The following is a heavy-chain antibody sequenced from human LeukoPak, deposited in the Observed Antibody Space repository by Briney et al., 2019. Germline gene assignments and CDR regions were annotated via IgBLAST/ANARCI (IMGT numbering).Heavy chain of an antibody. CDR1: GFTFSSYV. CDR2: ISYDGSNK. Sequence: PGGSLRLSCAASGFTFSSYVMHWIHQAPGKGLQWVAVISYDGSNKYYADSVKGRFTISRDNSKNTVYLQMNSLRAEDTAVYYCAREGAPIHFDYWGQGTLVTVSS. CDR3: AREGAPIHFDY. V-gene: IGHV3-30-3*01. J-gene: IGHJ4*02.